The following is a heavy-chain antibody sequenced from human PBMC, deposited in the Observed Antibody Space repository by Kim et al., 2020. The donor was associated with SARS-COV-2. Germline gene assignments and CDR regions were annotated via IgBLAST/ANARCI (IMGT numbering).Heavy chain of an antibody. J-gene: IGHJ4*03. Sequence: GGSLRLSCAASGFTFSNCGMHWVRQAPGKGLEWVAVIWYDGSNKYYADSVKGRFTISRDNSKNTLYLQMNSLRADDTALYYCATAVDEYSRPHWGHGDLVTVSS. D-gene: IGHD2-21*01. CDR2: IWYDGSNK. V-gene: IGHV3-33*08. CDR3: ATAVDEYSRPH. CDR1: GFTFSNCG.